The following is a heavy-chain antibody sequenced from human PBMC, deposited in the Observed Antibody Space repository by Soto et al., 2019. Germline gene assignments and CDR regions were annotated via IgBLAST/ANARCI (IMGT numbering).Heavy chain of an antibody. CDR2: IIPMFGSP. D-gene: IGHD6-19*01. CDR3: GIMYSSGWGGDVGY. J-gene: IGHJ4*02. V-gene: IGHV1-69*12. CDR1: GGTFSSYA. Sequence: QVQLVQSGAEVKKPGSSVKVSCKASGGTFSSYAVTWVRQAPGQGLEWMGGIIPMFGSPNYAQRFQGRVTIIAEESTSTAYMVLSVLRSEETAVYYCGIMYSSGWGGDVGYWGQGTLVIVSS.